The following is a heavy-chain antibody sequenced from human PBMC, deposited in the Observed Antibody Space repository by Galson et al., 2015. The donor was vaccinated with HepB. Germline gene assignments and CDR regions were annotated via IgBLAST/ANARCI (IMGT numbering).Heavy chain of an antibody. Sequence: SVKVSCKASGHSFNYYAINWVRQAPGQGLEWMGWINTNNGNPTYAQDFAGRFVFSLDTSVSTTFLQISGLKTEDTAVYYCARDLGPMWGFLRLPFGSWGQGTLVTVSS. CDR1: GHSFNYYA. J-gene: IGHJ4*02. V-gene: IGHV7-4-1*02. D-gene: IGHD2-21*01. CDR3: ARDLGPMWGFLRLPFGS. CDR2: INTNNGNP.